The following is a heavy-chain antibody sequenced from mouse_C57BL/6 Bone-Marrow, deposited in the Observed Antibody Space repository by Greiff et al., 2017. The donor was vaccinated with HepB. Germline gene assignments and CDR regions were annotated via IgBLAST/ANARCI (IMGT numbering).Heavy chain of an antibody. Sequence: QVQLQQPGAELVKPGASVKLSCKASGYTFTSYWMHWVKQRPGQGLEWIGMIHPNSGSTNYNEKFNSKATLTVDKSSSTAYMQLSSLTSEDSAVYYCARGGVYYGNAMDYWGQGTSVTVSS. CDR3: ARGGVYYGNAMDY. CDR1: GYTFTSYW. J-gene: IGHJ4*01. V-gene: IGHV1-64*01. CDR2: IHPNSGST. D-gene: IGHD2-1*01.